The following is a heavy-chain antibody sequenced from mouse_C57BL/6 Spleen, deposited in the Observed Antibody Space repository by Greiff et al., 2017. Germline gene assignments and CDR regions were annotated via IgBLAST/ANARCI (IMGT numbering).Heavy chain of an antibody. CDR3: ARGDGYYVGHYAMDY. CDR1: GYTFTSYT. Sequence: QVQLQQSGAELARPGASVKMSCKASGYTFTSYTMHWVQQRPGQGLEWVGYINPSSGYTKYNQKFKDKATLTADKSYSTAYMQLSSLTSEDSAVXYCARGDGYYVGHYAMDYWGQGTSVTVSS. D-gene: IGHD2-3*01. V-gene: IGHV1-4*01. CDR2: INPSSGYT. J-gene: IGHJ4*01.